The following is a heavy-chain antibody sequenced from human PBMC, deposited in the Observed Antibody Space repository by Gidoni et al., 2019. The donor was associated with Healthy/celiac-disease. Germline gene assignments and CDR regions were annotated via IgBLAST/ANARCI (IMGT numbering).Heavy chain of an antibody. D-gene: IGHD6-19*01. Sequence: EVQLVESGGGLVQHGGSLRLSCAASGFTFSSYWMHWVRQAPGKGLVWVSRINSDGSSTSYADSVKGRFTISRDNAKNTLYLQMNSLRAEDTAVYYCARTMTRYSYSSGWYVWGQGTTVTVSS. V-gene: IGHV3-74*01. J-gene: IGHJ6*02. CDR3: ARTMTRYSYSSGWYV. CDR1: GFTFSSYW. CDR2: INSDGSST.